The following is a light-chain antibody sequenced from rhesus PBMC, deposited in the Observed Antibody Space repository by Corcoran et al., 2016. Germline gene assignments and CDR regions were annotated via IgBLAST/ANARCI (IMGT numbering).Light chain of an antibody. Sequence: QSELTQPPSASEAAGRSVTISCSGSTSNIGSNSVFWYQQFPGTAPKLLIYHNHQRPSGVSDRFSASKSGTSASLAISGLQTEDEADYFCAAWDDSLSGNYIFGSGTRLTVL. V-gene: IGLV1-60*01. CDR2: HNH. J-gene: IGLJ1*01. CDR3: AAWDDSLSGNYI. CDR1: TSNIGSNS.